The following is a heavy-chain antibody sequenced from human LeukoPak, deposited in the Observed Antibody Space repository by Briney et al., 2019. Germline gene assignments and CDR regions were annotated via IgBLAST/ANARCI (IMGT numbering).Heavy chain of an antibody. CDR3: AKPNMVRGVTLKFDY. CDR1: GFTFSSYA. D-gene: IGHD3-10*01. V-gene: IGHV3-23*01. J-gene: IGHJ4*02. Sequence: PGGSLRLSXAASGFTFSSYAMSWVRQAPGKGLEWVSAISGSGGSTYYADSVKGRFTISRDNSKNTLYLQLNSLRAEDTAVYYCAKPNMVRGVTLKFDYWGQGTLVTVSS. CDR2: ISGSGGST.